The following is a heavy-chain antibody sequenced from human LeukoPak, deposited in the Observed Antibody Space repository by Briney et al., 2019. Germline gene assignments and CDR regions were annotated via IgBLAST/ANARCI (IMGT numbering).Heavy chain of an antibody. CDR1: GGSISSGHYF. D-gene: IGHD6-13*01. CDR2: IYTSGST. Sequence: SETLSLTCTVSGGSISSGHYFWSWIRQPAGRGLEWIGRIYTSGSTTYNPSLKSRVTISVDTTKNQFSLELSSVTAADTAVYYCARDTSSSWGFNYWGQGALVTVSS. CDR3: ARDTSSSWGFNY. J-gene: IGHJ4*02. V-gene: IGHV4-61*02.